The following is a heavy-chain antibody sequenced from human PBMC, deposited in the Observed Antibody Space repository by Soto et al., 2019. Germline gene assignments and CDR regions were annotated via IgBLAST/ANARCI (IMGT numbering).Heavy chain of an antibody. Sequence: EVQLVQSGAEVKKPGESLTISCKGSGDSFLDYWISWVRQMPGKGLEWMGRIDPSDSYRTYSPSFQGHVTISVDKSITTAYLQWSSLKASDTAIYYCARHRMMPTNYALDVWGQGTTVTVSS. D-gene: IGHD3-16*01. V-gene: IGHV5-10-1*03. CDR3: ARHRMMPTNYALDV. J-gene: IGHJ6*02. CDR1: GDSFLDYW. CDR2: IDPSDSYR.